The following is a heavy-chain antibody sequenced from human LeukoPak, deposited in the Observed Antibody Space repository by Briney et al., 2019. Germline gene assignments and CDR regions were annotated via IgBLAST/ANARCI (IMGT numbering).Heavy chain of an antibody. CDR1: GYTFTSYA. Sequence: ASVKVSCKASGYTFTSYAMNWVRQAPGQGLEWMGWINTNTGNPTYAQGFTGRFVFSLDTSVSTAYLQISSLKAEDTAVYYCARDPEMYSSSWYGLEDWGQGILVTVSS. D-gene: IGHD6-13*01. CDR2: INTNTGNP. V-gene: IGHV7-4-1*02. J-gene: IGHJ4*02. CDR3: ARDPEMYSSSWYGLED.